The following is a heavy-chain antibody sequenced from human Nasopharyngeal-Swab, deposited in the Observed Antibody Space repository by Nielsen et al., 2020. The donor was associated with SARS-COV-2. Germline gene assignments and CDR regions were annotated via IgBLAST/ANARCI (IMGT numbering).Heavy chain of an antibody. J-gene: IGHJ3*02. D-gene: IGHD5-18*01. V-gene: IGHV3-48*03. CDR2: ISSSGSTI. CDR3: ARTDTAMVDAFDI. Sequence: WIRQPSGKGLEWVSYISSSGSTIYYADSVKGRFTISRDNAKNSLYLQMNSLRAEDTAVYYCARTDTAMVDAFDIWGQGTMVTVSS.